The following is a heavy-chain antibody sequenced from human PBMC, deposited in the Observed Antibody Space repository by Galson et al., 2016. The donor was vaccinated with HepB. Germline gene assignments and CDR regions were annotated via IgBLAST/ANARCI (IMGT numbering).Heavy chain of an antibody. V-gene: IGHV4-59*01. D-gene: IGHD3-22*01. J-gene: IGHJ4*02. CDR3: ARERVFAYYDSSGYLYFDH. CDR2: ISSSGSP. CDR1: NGSIGSNY. Sequence: SETLSLTCTVSNGSIGSNYWSWIRQPPGKGLEWIGYISSSGSPNYSPSLKSRVTMSVDTSKNQFSLKLTSVTAAETAVYYCARERVFAYYDSSGYLYFDHWGQGALVTVSS.